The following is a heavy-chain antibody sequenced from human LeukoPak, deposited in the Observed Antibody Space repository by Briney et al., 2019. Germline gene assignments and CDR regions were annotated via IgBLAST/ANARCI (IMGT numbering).Heavy chain of an antibody. V-gene: IGHV4-4*07. D-gene: IGHD6-19*01. CDR1: GDSISNYF. CDR3: AGQTSVAGLGY. CDR2: IYASGST. Sequence: SESLSLTCTVSGDSISNYFWSWIRQPAGKGLEWIGRIYASGSTSYDPSLKSRVTMSVDTSKNHFSLNLSSVTAADTAVYYCAGQTSVAGLGYWGQGTLVTVSS. J-gene: IGHJ4*02.